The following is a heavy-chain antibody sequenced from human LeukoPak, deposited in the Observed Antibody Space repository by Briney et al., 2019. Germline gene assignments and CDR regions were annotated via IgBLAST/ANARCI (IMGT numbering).Heavy chain of an antibody. CDR1: GGSFSGYY. V-gene: IGHV4-34*01. CDR2: INHSGST. J-gene: IGHJ4*02. Sequence: SETLSLTCAVYGGSFSGYYWSWIRQPPGKGLEWIGEINHSGSTNYNPSLKSRVTISVDTSKNQFSLKLSSVTAADTAVYYCAREFNDYGKDVHFDYWGQGTLVTVSS. D-gene: IGHD4-17*01. CDR3: AREFNDYGKDVHFDY.